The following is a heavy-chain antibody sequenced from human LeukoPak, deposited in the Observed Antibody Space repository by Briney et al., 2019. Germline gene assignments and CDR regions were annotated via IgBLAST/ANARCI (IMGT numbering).Heavy chain of an antibody. CDR2: IIPILGIA. Sequence: ASVKVSCKASGGTFGSYAISWVRQAPGQGLGWMGRIIPILGIANYAQKFQGRVTITADKSTSTAYMELSSLRSEDTAVYYCARDNLGYCSGGSCYPLDYWGQGTLVTVSS. D-gene: IGHD2-15*01. CDR1: GGTFGSYA. J-gene: IGHJ4*02. V-gene: IGHV1-69*04. CDR3: ARDNLGYCSGGSCYPLDY.